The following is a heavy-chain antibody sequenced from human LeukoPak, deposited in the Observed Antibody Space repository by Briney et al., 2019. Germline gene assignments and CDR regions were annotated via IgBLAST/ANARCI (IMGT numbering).Heavy chain of an antibody. J-gene: IGHJ4*02. CDR2: INHSGST. CDR3: APMVRGVIIK. D-gene: IGHD3-10*01. Sequence: PSETLSLTCAVYGGSSSGYYWSWIRQPPGKGLEWIGEINHSGSTNYNPSLKSRVTISVDTSKNQFSLKLSSVTAADTAVYYCAPMVRGVIIKWGQGTLVTVSS. V-gene: IGHV4-34*01. CDR1: GGSSSGYY.